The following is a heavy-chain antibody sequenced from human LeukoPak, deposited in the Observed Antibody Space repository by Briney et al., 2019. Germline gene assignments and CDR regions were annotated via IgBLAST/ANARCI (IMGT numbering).Heavy chain of an antibody. D-gene: IGHD6-13*01. CDR2: ISGSAAST. CDR1: GFTFSNYA. V-gene: IGHV3-23*01. Sequence: GGSLRLSCAASGFTFSNYAMSWVRQAPGKGLEWVSAISGSAASTYNADSVKGRFTISRDNSKNTLYLQMNRLRAEDTAVYYCAKEGSTWFEGYFDLWGRGALVTASS. J-gene: IGHJ2*01. CDR3: AKEGSTWFEGYFDL.